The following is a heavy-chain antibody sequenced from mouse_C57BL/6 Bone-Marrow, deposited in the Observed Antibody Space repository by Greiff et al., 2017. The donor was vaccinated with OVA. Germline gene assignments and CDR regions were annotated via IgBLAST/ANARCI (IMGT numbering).Heavy chain of an antibody. CDR2: ISSGGSYT. CDR3: ARHEAAQATSFDY. D-gene: IGHD3-2*02. V-gene: IGHV5-6*01. CDR1: GFTFSSYG. Sequence: EVQGVESGGDLVKPGGSLKLSCAASGFTFSSYGMSWVRQTPDKRLEWVATISSGGSYTYYPDSVKGRFTISSDNAKNTLYLQMSSLKSEDTAMYYCARHEAAQATSFDYWGQGTTLTVSS. J-gene: IGHJ2*01.